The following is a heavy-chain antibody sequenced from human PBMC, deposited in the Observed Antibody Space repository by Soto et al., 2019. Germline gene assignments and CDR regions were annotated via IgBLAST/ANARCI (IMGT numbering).Heavy chain of an antibody. Sequence: SETLSLTCAVSGGSISSGGYSWSWIRQPPGKGLEWIGYIYHSGSTYYNPSLKSRVTISVDRSKNQFSLKLSSVTAADTAVYYCASFRYYYASSGPKPVGWFDPWGQGTLVTVSS. D-gene: IGHD3-22*01. CDR3: ASFRYYYASSGPKPVGWFDP. CDR1: GGSISSGGYS. V-gene: IGHV4-30-2*01. CDR2: IYHSGST. J-gene: IGHJ5*02.